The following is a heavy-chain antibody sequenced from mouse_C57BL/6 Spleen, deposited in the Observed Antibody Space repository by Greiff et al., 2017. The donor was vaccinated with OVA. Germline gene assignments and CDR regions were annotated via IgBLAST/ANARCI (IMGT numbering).Heavy chain of an antibody. D-gene: IGHD1-1*01. CDR2: INPNNGGT. Sequence: VQLQQSGPELVKPGASVKISCKASGYTFTDYYMNWVKQSHGKSLEWIGDINPNNGGTSYNQKFKGKATLTVDKSSSTAYMELRSLTSEDSAVYYCARRPYYYGSSYDAMDYWGQGTSVTVSS. J-gene: IGHJ4*01. V-gene: IGHV1-26*01. CDR3: ARRPYYYGSSYDAMDY. CDR1: GYTFTDYY.